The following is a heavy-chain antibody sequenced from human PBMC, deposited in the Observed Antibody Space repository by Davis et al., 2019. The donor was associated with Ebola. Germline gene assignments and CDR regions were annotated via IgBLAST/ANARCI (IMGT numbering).Heavy chain of an antibody. CDR1: GFIFSDFG. Sequence: GGSLRLSCAASGFIFSDFGMLWVRQAPGKGLEWVSLINGNAITTFYADSMKGRFTISRDNSKNSLYLQMKNLRVEDTALYYCARGTGDYWGQGALVTVSS. CDR3: ARGTGDY. J-gene: IGHJ4*02. D-gene: IGHD3-10*01. CDR2: INGNAITT. V-gene: IGHV3-43*02.